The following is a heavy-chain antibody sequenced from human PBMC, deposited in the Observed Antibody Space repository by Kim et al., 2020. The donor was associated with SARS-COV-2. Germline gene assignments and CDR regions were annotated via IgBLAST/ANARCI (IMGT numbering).Heavy chain of an antibody. V-gene: IGHV1-46*01. J-gene: IGHJ4*02. CDR2: INPSGGST. Sequence: ASVKVSCKASGYTFTSYYMHWVRQAPGQGLEWMGIINPSGGSTSYAQKFQGRVTMTRDTSTSTVYMELSSLRSEDTAVYYCARDRAITGTTLAFDYWGQGTLVTVSS. CDR1: GYTFTSYY. D-gene: IGHD1-7*01. CDR3: ARDRAITGTTLAFDY.